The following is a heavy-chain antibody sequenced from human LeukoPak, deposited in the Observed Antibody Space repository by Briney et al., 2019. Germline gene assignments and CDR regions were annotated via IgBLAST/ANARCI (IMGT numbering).Heavy chain of an antibody. CDR1: GFTFSNFD. Sequence: GGSLRLSCATSGFTFSNFDLHWVRQATGEGLEWVSAIGTAGDTYYPDSVKGRFIISRDNAKNSFYLQMNNLRAGDTAVYYCSRGGAPAGYAYDIWGHGTVVTVSS. V-gene: IGHV3-13*01. D-gene: IGHD6-13*01. CDR2: IGTAGDT. J-gene: IGHJ3*02. CDR3: SRGGAPAGYAYDI.